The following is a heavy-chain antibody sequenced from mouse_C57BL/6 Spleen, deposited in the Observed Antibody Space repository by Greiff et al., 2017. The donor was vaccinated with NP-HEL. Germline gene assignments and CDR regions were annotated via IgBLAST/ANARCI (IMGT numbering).Heavy chain of an antibody. V-gene: IGHV5-6*01. CDR3: ARHPYYGNYVDY. CDR1: GYTFSSYG. J-gene: IGHJ2*01. CDR2: ISSGGSYT. D-gene: IGHD2-10*01. Sequence: VQLKESGGDLVKPGGSLKLSCAASGYTFSSYGMSWVRQTPDKRLEWVATISSGGSYTYYPDSVKGRFTISRDNAKNTLYLQMSSLKSEDTAMYYCARHPYYGNYVDYWGQGTTLTVSS.